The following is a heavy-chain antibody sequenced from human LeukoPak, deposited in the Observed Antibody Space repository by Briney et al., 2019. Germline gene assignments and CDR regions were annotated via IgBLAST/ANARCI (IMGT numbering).Heavy chain of an antibody. CDR1: GGSISSYY. CDR2: IYTSGST. J-gene: IGHJ4*02. Sequence: PSETLSLTCTVSGGSISSYYWSWIRQPAGKGLEWIGRIYTSGSTNYNPSLKSRVTISVDTSKNQFSLKLSSVTAADTAVYYCASSVGLVVEEGFDYWGQGTLVTVSS. CDR3: ASSVGLVVEEGFDY. V-gene: IGHV4-4*07. D-gene: IGHD2-8*02.